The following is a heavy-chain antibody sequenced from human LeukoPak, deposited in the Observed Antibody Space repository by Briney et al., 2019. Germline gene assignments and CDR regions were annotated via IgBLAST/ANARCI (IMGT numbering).Heavy chain of an antibody. CDR1: GSSLTELS. CDR2: FDVIDGET. CDR3: AAGRPYSLLDY. Sequence: GASVKVFCTVSGSSLTELSLYWVGQAAGKGLEWMGGFDVIDGETFYAQKFQGRVTMTEDSSADTAYMELRSLTSDDTALYYCAAGRPYSLLDYWGQGTLVTVSS. D-gene: IGHD5-18*01. J-gene: IGHJ4*02. V-gene: IGHV1-24*01.